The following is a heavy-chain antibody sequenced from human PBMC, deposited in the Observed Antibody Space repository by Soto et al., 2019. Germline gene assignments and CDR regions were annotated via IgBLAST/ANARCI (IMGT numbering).Heavy chain of an antibody. CDR1: GFTVSSNY. V-gene: IGHV3-30*18. CDR3: AKAIKGGYYYYYYGMDV. CDR2: ISYDGSNK. D-gene: IGHD5-12*01. J-gene: IGHJ6*02. Sequence: GGSLRLSCAASGFTVSSNYMSWVRQAPGKGLEWVSVISYDGSNKYYADSVKGRFTISRDNSKNTLYLQMNSLRAEDTAVYYCAKAIKGGYYYYYYGMDVWGQGTTVTVSS.